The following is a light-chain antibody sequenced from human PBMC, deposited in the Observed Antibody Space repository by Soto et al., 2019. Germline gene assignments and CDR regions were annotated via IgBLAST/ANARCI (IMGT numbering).Light chain of an antibody. J-gene: IGKJ1*01. Sequence: DIVLTQSACTLSLSPGERAILSCGASQTVNNNYLAWCQQKPGQAPRLLIYGGSSRATGIPVRFSGSGSETDFTLTITRLEPEDFAVYYCQQYSSSRTFGQGTKVDIK. V-gene: IGKV3-20*01. CDR2: GGS. CDR1: QTVNNNY. CDR3: QQYSSSRT.